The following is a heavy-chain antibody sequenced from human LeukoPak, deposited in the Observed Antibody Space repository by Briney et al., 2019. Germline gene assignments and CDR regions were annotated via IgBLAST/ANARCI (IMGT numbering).Heavy chain of an antibody. Sequence: SETLSLTCTLSGDSISSGSYYWSWIRQPAGKGLEWIGRIYTSGSTNYNPSLKSRVTMSVDTSKNQFSLKLSSVTAADTAVYYCARDPDRSGYDFSWFDPWGQGTLVTVSS. D-gene: IGHD5-12*01. CDR1: GDSISSGSYY. J-gene: IGHJ5*02. CDR2: IYTSGST. V-gene: IGHV4-61*02. CDR3: ARDPDRSGYDFSWFDP.